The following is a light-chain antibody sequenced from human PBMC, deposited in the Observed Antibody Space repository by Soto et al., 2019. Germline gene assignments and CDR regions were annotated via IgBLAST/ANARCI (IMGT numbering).Light chain of an antibody. J-gene: IGKJ5*01. CDR3: QQYNNWPRT. CDR1: QSVSSY. V-gene: IGKV3-15*01. CDR2: GAS. Sequence: EIVLTQSPATLSLSPGERATLSCRASQSVSSYLAWYQQKPGQAPRLLIYGASTRATGIPARFSGSGSGTEFTLTISSLQSEDFAVYYCQQYNNWPRTFGQGTRLE.